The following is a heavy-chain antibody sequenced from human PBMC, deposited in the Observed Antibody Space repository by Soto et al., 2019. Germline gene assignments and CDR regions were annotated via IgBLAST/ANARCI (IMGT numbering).Heavy chain of an antibody. D-gene: IGHD2-15*01. CDR2: ISYDGSNK. J-gene: IGHJ3*02. CDR1: GFTFSSYG. CDR3: AKTVVVAAPGAFDI. Sequence: QVQLVESGGGVVQPGRSLRLSCAASGFTFSSYGMHWVRQAPGKGLEWVAVISYDGSNKYYADSVKGRFTISRDNSKNTLYLQMNSLRAEDTAVYYCAKTVVVAAPGAFDIWGQGTMVTVSS. V-gene: IGHV3-30*18.